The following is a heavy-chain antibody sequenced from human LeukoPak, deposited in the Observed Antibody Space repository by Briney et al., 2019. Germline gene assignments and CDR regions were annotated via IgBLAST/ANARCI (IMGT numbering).Heavy chain of an antibody. Sequence: ASVKVSSKASGGTFSSYAISWVRQAPGQGLEWMGRIIPIFGTANYAQKFQGRVTITTDESTSTAYMELSSLRSEDTAVYYCARSEYSYPQAHFDYWGQGTLVTVSS. CDR1: GGTFSSYA. CDR3: ARSEYSYPQAHFDY. V-gene: IGHV1-69*05. D-gene: IGHD5-18*01. J-gene: IGHJ4*02. CDR2: IIPIFGTA.